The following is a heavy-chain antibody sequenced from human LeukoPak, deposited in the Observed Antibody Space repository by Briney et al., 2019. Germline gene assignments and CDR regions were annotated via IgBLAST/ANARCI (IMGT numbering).Heavy chain of an antibody. D-gene: IGHD2/OR15-2a*01. J-gene: IGHJ3*01. CDR1: GFSFSAYW. V-gene: IGHV3-7*03. Sequence: PGGSLRLSCAASGFSFSAYWMTWVRQAPGTGLEWVANINPAGSETYYVDPVKGRFSISRDNAKNLVYLQMNSLRAEDTAVYYCARGGPREYHPGRIEMSWAFDLWGQGTMVSVSS. CDR2: INPAGSET. CDR3: ARGGPREYHPGRIEMSWAFDL.